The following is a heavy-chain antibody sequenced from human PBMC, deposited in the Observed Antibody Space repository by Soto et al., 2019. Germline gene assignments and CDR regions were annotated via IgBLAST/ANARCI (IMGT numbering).Heavy chain of an antibody. V-gene: IGHV3-74*01. CDR1: GFTFSSSW. CDR3: VRNSFGKNWFDP. J-gene: IGHJ5*02. D-gene: IGHD2-21*01. Sequence: GGSLRLSCVVSGFTFSSSWMHWVRQGPGKGLVWVSRMNPDGSAINYASVKGRFTVSRDDSKDIAYLHMNSLKTEDTAVFYCVRNSFGKNWFDPWGQGTLVTVSS. CDR2: MNPDGSAI.